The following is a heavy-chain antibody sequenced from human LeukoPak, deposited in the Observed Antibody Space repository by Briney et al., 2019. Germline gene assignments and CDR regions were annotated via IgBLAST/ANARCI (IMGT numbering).Heavy chain of an antibody. CDR2: IKSKTDGGTT. D-gene: IGHD2-21*01. Sequence: PGGSLRLSCAISGFTSTTAWMSWVRQAPGKGLEWVGRIKSKTDGGTTDYAAPVKGRFTISRDDSKNTLYLQMNSLKTEDTAVYYCTTDPWGVTIPYPQRHYPTYYYYGMDVWGQGTTVTVSS. V-gene: IGHV3-15*01. CDR3: TTDPWGVTIPYPQRHYPTYYYYGMDV. CDR1: GFTSTTAW. J-gene: IGHJ6*02.